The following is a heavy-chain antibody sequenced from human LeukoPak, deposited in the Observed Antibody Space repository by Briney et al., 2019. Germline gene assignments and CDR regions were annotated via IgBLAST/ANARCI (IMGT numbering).Heavy chain of an antibody. CDR1: GFTFSGYA. CDR3: AKLGTNSGWYSYFDY. D-gene: IGHD6-19*01. Sequence: GGSLRLSCAASGFTFSGYAMSWVRQAPGKGLEWVSAISGSGGSTYYADSVKGRFTISRDNSKNTLYLQMNSLRAEDTAVYYCAKLGTNSGWYSYFDYWGQGTLVTVSS. V-gene: IGHV3-23*01. J-gene: IGHJ4*02. CDR2: ISGSGGST.